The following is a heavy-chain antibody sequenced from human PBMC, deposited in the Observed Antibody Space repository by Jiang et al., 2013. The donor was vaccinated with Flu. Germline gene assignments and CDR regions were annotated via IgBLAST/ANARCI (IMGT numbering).Heavy chain of an antibody. V-gene: IGHV3-23*01. CDR2: INSSGGRT. Sequence: QLLESGGDLVQPGGSLRLSCAASGFTFSTFAMSWVRQTPGKGLQWVSSINSSGGRTYYADSVKGRFTVSRDISKNTLSLRMNSLRAEDTAVYYCAKVRGTAMPSDAFDIWGQGTMVTVSS. D-gene: IGHD5-18*01. J-gene: IGHJ3*02. CDR1: GFTFSTFA. CDR3: AKVRGTAMPSDAFDI.